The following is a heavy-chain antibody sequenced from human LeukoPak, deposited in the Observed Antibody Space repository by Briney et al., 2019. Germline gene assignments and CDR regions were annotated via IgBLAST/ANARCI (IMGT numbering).Heavy chain of an antibody. Sequence: SETLSLTCSVSGGSVDSNYYYWGWIRQPPGKGLEWIGSISYTGATHYSPSLESRVTISLDTSKSQFSLKLASVTPADTAVYYCAREGTRWADENWFDPWGQESLVIVSS. CDR3: AREGTRWADENWFDP. J-gene: IGHJ5*02. V-gene: IGHV4-39*07. CDR2: ISYTGAT. CDR1: GGSVDSNYYY. D-gene: IGHD1-26*01.